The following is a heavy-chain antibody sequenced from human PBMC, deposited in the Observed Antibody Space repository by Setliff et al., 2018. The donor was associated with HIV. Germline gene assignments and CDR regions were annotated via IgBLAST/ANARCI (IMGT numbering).Heavy chain of an antibody. CDR3: ARHASDYFNRSGFPPGFDY. Sequence: PSETLSLTCTVSGGSMRSNYWGWIRRPPGKGLEWIGYIFYNGGSNYNHPLNSRVTISVDTSKNQFSLTLTSVTAADTAVYYCARHASDYFNRSGFPPGFDYWGQGALVTVSS. V-gene: IGHV4-59*08. D-gene: IGHD3-22*01. J-gene: IGHJ4*02. CDR1: GGSMRSNY. CDR2: IFYNGGS.